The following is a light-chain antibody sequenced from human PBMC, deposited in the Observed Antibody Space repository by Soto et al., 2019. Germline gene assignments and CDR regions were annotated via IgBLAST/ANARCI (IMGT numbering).Light chain of an antibody. Sequence: QYVLTQPPSGSGTPGQRVTISCSGSSSNIGSHVVYWYQQLAGTAPKLLMYNNNQRPSGVPDRFSGSKSGTSASLAISGLQAEDEADYYCAVWDDSLDGWVFGGGTKLTVL. CDR1: SSNIGSHV. CDR3: AVWDDSLDGWV. V-gene: IGLV1-44*01. CDR2: NNN. J-gene: IGLJ3*02.